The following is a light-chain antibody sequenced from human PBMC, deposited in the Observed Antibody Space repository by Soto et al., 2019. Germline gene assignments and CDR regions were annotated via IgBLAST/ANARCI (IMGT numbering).Light chain of an antibody. CDR3: SSSTSSYTCV. Sequence: QSALTQPASVSGSPGQSITISCTGTSNDVGCYNSVSWYQQHPGKAPKLLIYGVIDRPSGVSNRFSGSKSGNAASLTISGLQAEDEGDYYCSSSTSSYTCVFGGGTKLTVL. CDR2: GVI. CDR1: SNDVGCYNS. V-gene: IGLV2-14*03. J-gene: IGLJ3*02.